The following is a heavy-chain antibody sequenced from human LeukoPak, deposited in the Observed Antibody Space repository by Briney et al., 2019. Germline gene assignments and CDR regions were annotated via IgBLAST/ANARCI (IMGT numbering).Heavy chain of an antibody. CDR3: ATQGIRNSAFDN. Sequence: GGSLRLSCAASGFSFRSYAMSWVRQAPGMGLEWVSAISGSGGTTDYADSVKGRFTISRDNSKNTLYLQMNSLRAEDTAMYYCATQGIRNSAFDNWGQGTLVTVSS. V-gene: IGHV3-23*01. D-gene: IGHD1-26*01. J-gene: IGHJ4*02. CDR1: GFSFRSYA. CDR2: ISGSGGTT.